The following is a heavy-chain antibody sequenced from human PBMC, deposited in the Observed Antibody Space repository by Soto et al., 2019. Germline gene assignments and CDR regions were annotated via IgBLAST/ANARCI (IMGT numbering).Heavy chain of an antibody. CDR2: IYYSGST. J-gene: IGHJ3*02. CDR3: ARETTVVTNDAFDI. CDR1: GGYISSGGYY. V-gene: IGHV4-31*03. D-gene: IGHD4-17*01. Sequence: PSETLSLTCTVSGGYISSGGYYWSWIRQHPGKGLEWIGYIYYSGSTYYNPSLKSRVTISVDTSKNQFSLKLSSVTAADTAVYYCARETTVVTNDAFDIWGQGTMVTVSS.